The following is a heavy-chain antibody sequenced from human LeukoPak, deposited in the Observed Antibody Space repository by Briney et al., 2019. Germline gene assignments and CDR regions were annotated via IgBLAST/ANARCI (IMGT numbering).Heavy chain of an antibody. CDR3: ARRFLVWSRNRFDP. Sequence: GGSLRLSCAASGFTFSSYWMSWVRQAPGKGLEWVANIKQDGSEKYYVDSVKGRFTISRDNAKNSLYLQMNSLRAEDTAVYYCARRFLVWSRNRFDPWGQGTLVTVSS. D-gene: IGHD2-8*01. CDR1: GFTFSSYW. J-gene: IGHJ5*02. CDR2: IKQDGSEK. V-gene: IGHV3-7*01.